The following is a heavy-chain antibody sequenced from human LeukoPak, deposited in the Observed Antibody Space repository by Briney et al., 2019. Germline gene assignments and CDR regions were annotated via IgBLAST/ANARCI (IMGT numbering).Heavy chain of an antibody. CDR1: GYSISSGYY. Sequence: SETLSLTCTVSGYSISSGYYWGWIRQPPGKGLEWIGSIYYSGSTYYNPSLKSRVTISVDTSKNQFSLKLSSVTAADTAVYYCARRTTYFGWLPSESPSCFDYWGQGTLVTVSS. J-gene: IGHJ4*02. CDR3: ARRTTYFGWLPSESPSCFDY. CDR2: IYYSGST. V-gene: IGHV4-38-2*02. D-gene: IGHD3-9*01.